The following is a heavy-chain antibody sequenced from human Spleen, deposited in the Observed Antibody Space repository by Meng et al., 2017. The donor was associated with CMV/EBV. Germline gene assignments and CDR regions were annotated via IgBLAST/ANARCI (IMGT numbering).Heavy chain of an antibody. V-gene: IGHV1-18*01. CDR2: ISADNGDT. CDR3: ARPIVGATSGAFDI. D-gene: IGHD1-26*01. J-gene: IGHJ3*02. Sequence: ASVKVSCKASGYSFTKYGISWVRQAPGQGLEWMGWISADNGDTNYAQKFQGRVTMTTVTSTSTAYMELSSLRSEDTAVYYCARPIVGATSGAFDIWGQGTMVTVSS. CDR1: GYSFTKYG.